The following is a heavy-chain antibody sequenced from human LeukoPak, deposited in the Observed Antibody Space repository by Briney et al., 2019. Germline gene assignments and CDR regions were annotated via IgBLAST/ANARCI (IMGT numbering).Heavy chain of an antibody. J-gene: IGHJ4*02. V-gene: IGHV3-48*02. Sequence: PGGSLSLSCAASGFHFSSYSMNWGRQAPGKGLEWVAYINSSSSIIYYADSVKGRFTISRDNGKSSMYLQMNSLRDEDTAVYYCARVNDATGSMGYWGQGTMVTVSS. D-gene: IGHD3-9*01. CDR1: GFHFSSYS. CDR3: ARVNDATGSMGY. CDR2: INSSSSII.